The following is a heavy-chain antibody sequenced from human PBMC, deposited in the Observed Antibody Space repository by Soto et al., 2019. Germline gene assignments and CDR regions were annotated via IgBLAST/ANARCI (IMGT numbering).Heavy chain of an antibody. CDR2: ISAYNGNT. D-gene: IGHD6-13*01. V-gene: IGHV1-18*01. CDR1: GYTFTSYG. Sequence: ASVKVSCKASGYTFTSYGISWVRQAPGQGLEWMGWISAYNGNTNYAQKLQGRVTMTTDTSTSTAYMELRSLRSDDTAVYYCARDARVYSSSWYAYWGQGTLVTVSS. CDR3: ARDARVYSSSWYAY. J-gene: IGHJ4*02.